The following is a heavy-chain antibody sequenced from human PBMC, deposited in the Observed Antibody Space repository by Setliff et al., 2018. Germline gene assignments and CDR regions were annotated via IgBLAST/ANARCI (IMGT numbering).Heavy chain of an antibody. CDR3: ARDRFYNSWSGTSITAPHDAFDI. J-gene: IGHJ3*02. V-gene: IGHV1-46*03. D-gene: IGHD3-3*01. CDR2: IHPTSGGT. CDR1: GYTFTNYY. Sequence: VASVKVSCKASGYTFTNYYMHWVRQAPGQGLEWMGWIHPTSGGTNYAQKFQGRVTMTRDTSTSTVYMEVSSLRSEDTAVYFCARDRFYNSWSGTSITAPHDAFDIWGQGTTVTVSS.